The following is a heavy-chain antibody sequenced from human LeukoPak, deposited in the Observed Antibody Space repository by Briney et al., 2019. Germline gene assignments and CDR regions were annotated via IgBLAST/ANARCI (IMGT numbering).Heavy chain of an antibody. J-gene: IGHJ6*03. CDR1: GYTFTGYY. V-gene: IGHV1-69*05. Sequence: ASVKVSCKASGYTFTGYYMHWVRQAPGQGLEWMGGIIPIFGTANYAQKFQGRVTITTDESTSTAYMELSSLRSEDTAVYYCARGPNYYDSSGYYGYYYYYMDVWGKGTTVTVSS. D-gene: IGHD3-22*01. CDR3: ARGPNYYDSSGYYGYYYYYMDV. CDR2: IIPIFGTA.